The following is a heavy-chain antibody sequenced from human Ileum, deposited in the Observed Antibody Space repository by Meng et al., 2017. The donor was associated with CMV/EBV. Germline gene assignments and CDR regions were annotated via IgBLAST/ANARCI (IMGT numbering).Heavy chain of an antibody. D-gene: IGHD4-11*01. CDR3: ASGKSNLEY. CDR2: FNHYGST. Sequence: QVQLQEWGEGLLKPSETLALNCAGYGGSFSCYYWSWIRQVPGKGLEWIGEFNHYGSTNYNPSLKSRVTISVDTSKNQFSLNLSSVTAADTAVYYCASGKSNLEYWGQGTLVTVSS. J-gene: IGHJ4*02. CDR1: GGSFSCYY. V-gene: IGHV4-34*01.